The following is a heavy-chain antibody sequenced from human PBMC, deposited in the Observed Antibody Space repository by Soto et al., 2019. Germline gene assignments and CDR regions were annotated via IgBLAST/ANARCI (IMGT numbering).Heavy chain of an antibody. CDR3: ARYSSGGIDGFDV. J-gene: IGHJ3*01. Sequence: PSETLSLTCTVSGDSISSYYLNWIRQPPGKGLEWIGYIYYSGSTSYNPSLKSRVTISVDTSKNHFSLKLSSLTAADAAVYYCARYSSGGIDGFDVRGQGTMVPVSS. V-gene: IGHV4-59*08. D-gene: IGHD6-19*01. CDR1: GDSISSYY. CDR2: IYYSGST.